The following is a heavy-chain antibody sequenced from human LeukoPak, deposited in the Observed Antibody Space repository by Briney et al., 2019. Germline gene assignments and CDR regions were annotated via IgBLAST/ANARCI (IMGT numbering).Heavy chain of an antibody. D-gene: IGHD6-19*01. CDR1: GYTFTGYY. Sequence: ASVKVSCKASGYTFTGYYMHWVRQAPGQGLEWMGWINPNSGGTNYAQKFQGWVTMTRDTSISTAYMELSRLRSDDTAVYYCARDAAGSIAVAGAMDYWGQGTLVTVSS. CDR2: INPNSGGT. CDR3: ARDAAGSIAVAGAMDY. J-gene: IGHJ4*02. V-gene: IGHV1-2*04.